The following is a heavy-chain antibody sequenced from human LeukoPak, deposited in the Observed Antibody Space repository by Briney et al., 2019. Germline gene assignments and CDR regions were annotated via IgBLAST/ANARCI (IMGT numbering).Heavy chain of an antibody. J-gene: IGHJ5*02. CDR3: ARGYSTTPNQNWFDP. D-gene: IGHD2-8*01. CDR1: GYTLSSHW. Sequence: GGSLRLSCAASGYTLSSHWMHWVRQAPGKGLVWVSRINTDGSSRNYADSVKGRFTISRDNAKRTLYLQMDSLSAEDTAVYYCARGYSTTPNQNWFDPWGQGTLVTVSS. CDR2: INTDGSSR. V-gene: IGHV3-74*01.